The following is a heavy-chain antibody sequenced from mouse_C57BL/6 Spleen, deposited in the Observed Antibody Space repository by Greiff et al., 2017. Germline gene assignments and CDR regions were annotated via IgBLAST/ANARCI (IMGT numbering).Heavy chain of an antibody. CDR3: ALITTVVAPAFDV. D-gene: IGHD1-1*01. CDR2: IYPGDGDT. V-gene: IGHV1-82*01. Sequence: QVQLTESGPELVKPGASVKISCQASGYAFSSSWMNWVKQRPGKGLEWLGRIYPGDGDTNYTGKFKGKATLTAYKSPSTAYMQLSSLTSEDSAVYFWALITTVVAPAFDVWGTGTTGTVSS. CDR1: GYAFSSSW. J-gene: IGHJ1*03.